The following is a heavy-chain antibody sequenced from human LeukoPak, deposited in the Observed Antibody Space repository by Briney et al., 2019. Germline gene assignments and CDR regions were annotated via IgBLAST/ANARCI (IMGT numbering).Heavy chain of an antibody. CDR2: ISSSSSYI. J-gene: IGHJ4*02. V-gene: IGHV3-21*01. Sequence: GGSLRLSCAASGFTFSSYSMNWVRQAPGKGLEWVSSISSSSSYIYYADSVKGRFTISRDNAKNSLYLQMNSLRAEDTAVYYCARSMAGPNYFDYWGQGTLVTVSS. CDR1: GFTFSSYS. CDR3: ARSMAGPNYFDY. D-gene: IGHD5-24*01.